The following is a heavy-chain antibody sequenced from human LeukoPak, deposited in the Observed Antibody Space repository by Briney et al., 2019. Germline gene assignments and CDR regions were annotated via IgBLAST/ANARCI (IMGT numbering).Heavy chain of an antibody. D-gene: IGHD2/OR15-2a*01. J-gene: IGHJ4*02. CDR1: GFTLSSYA. CDR2: ISGSGGST. Sequence: GGSLRLSCAASGFTLSSYAMSWVRQAPGKGLEWVSAISGSGGSTYYADSVKGRFTISRDNSKNTLYLQMNSLRAEDTAVYYCAKVPYPRQIGGFDYWGQGTLVTVSS. CDR3: AKVPYPRQIGGFDY. V-gene: IGHV3-23*01.